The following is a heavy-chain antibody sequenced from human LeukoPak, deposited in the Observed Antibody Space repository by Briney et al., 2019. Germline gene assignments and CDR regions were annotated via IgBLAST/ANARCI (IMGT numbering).Heavy chain of an antibody. V-gene: IGHV3-30*02. CDR3: ARDPQDIVVVPAATPFDY. J-gene: IGHJ4*02. CDR2: IRYDGSNK. Sequence: PGGSLRLSCAASGFTFSSYGMHWVRQAPGKGLEWVAFIRYDGSNKYYADSVKGRFTISRDNSKNTLYLQMNSLRAEDTAVYYCARDPQDIVVVPAATPFDYWGQGTLVTVSS. CDR1: GFTFSSYG. D-gene: IGHD2-2*01.